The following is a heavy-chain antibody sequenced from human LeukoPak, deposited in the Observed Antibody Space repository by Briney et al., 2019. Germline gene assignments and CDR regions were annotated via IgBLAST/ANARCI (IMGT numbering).Heavy chain of an antibody. Sequence: GGSLRLSCAASGFTFSSYSMNWVRQAPGKGLEWVSSISSSSSYIYYADSVKGRFTISRDNAKNSLYLQMNSLRAEDTAVYYCARDFVSIYDLLTGYPYDYWGQGTLVTVSS. D-gene: IGHD3-9*01. V-gene: IGHV3-21*01. CDR2: ISSSSSYI. CDR1: GFTFSSYS. CDR3: ARDFVSIYDLLTGYPYDY. J-gene: IGHJ4*02.